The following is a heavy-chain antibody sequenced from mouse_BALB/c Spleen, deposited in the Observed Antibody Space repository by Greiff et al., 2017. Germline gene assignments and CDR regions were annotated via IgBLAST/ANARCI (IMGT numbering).Heavy chain of an antibody. J-gene: IGHJ2*01. V-gene: IGHV1S81*02. CDR1: GYTFTSYY. D-gene: IGHD1-1*02. Sequence: QLQQSGAELVKPGASVKLSCKASGYTFTSYYMYWVKQRPGQGLEWIGEINPSNGGTNFNEKFKSKATLTVDKSSSTAYMQLSSLTSEDSAVYYCTRESVYGIDYWGQGTTLTVSA. CDR3: TRESVYGIDY. CDR2: INPSNGGT.